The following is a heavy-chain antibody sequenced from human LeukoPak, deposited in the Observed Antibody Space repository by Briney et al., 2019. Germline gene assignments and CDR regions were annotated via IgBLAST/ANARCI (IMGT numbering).Heavy chain of an antibody. D-gene: IGHD6-19*01. CDR2: INWNGGST. Sequence: PGGSLRLSCAASGSTFDDYGMSWVRQAPGKGLEWVSGINWNGGSTGYADSVKGRFTISRDNAKNSLYLQMNSLRAKDTALYHCARRWGVAVAGTWDYYYGMDVWGQGTTVTVSS. V-gene: IGHV3-20*01. CDR3: ARRWGVAVAGTWDYYYGMDV. J-gene: IGHJ6*02. CDR1: GSTFDDYG.